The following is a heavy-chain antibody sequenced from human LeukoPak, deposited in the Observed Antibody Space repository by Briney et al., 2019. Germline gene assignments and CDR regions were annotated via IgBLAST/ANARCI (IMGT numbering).Heavy chain of an antibody. CDR1: GGSISSYY. V-gene: IGHV4-59*08. CDR2: IYYSGST. CDR3: ARLVLPIRGYDINYYGMDV. D-gene: IGHD5-12*01. J-gene: IGHJ6*02. Sequence: SETLSLTCTVSGGSISSYYWSWIRQPPGKGLEWIGYIYYSGSTNYNPSLKSRVTISVDTSKNQFSLKLSSVTAADTAVYYCARLVLPIRGYDINYYGMDVWGQGTTVTVSS.